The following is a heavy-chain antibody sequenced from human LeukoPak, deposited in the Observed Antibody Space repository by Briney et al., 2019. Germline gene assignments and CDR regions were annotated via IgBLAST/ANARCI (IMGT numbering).Heavy chain of an antibody. CDR3: ASSATYYYDSTGYLNWFDP. CDR1: GASISSSSYF. CDR2: MSYSGNT. V-gene: IGHV4-39*01. D-gene: IGHD3-22*01. J-gene: IGHJ5*02. Sequence: SETLSLTCTVSGASISSSSYFWGWIRQPPGKGLEWIGRMSYSGNTCYNPSLKSRVTISVDTSKNQFSLKLTSVTAADTAVYYCASSATYYYDSTGYLNWFDPWGQGTLVSVSS.